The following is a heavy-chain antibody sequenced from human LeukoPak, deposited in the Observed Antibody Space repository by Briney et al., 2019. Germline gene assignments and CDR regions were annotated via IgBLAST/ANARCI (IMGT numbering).Heavy chain of an antibody. CDR3: AKGDGDGGKFDY. D-gene: IGHD4-23*01. Sequence: GGSLRLSCAASGFTFSSYAMSWVRQAPGKGLEWVSATSGSGGSTYYADSVRGRFTISRDNSKNTLYLQMNSLRAEDTAVYYCAKGDGDGGKFDYWGQGTLVTVSS. J-gene: IGHJ4*02. CDR2: TSGSGGST. CDR1: GFTFSSYA. V-gene: IGHV3-23*01.